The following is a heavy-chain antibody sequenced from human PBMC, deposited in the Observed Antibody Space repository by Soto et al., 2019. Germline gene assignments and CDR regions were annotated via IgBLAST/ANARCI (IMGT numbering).Heavy chain of an antibody. CDR1: GGTFSSYA. D-gene: IGHD2-2*01. CDR3: ARRGLIGVVPAAMDYYYGMDV. CDR2: IIPIFGTA. V-gene: IGHV1-69*13. J-gene: IGHJ6*02. Sequence: SVKVSCKASGGTFSSYAISWVRQAPGQGLEWMGGIIPIFGTANYAQKFQGRVTITADESTSTAYMELSSLRSEDTAVYYCARRGLIGVVPAAMDYYYGMDVWGQGTRSPSP.